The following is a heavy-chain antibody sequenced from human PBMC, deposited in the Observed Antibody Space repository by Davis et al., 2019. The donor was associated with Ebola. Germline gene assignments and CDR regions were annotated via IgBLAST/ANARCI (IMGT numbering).Heavy chain of an antibody. J-gene: IGHJ4*02. CDR1: GGSLNSNT. Sequence: SVKVSCKASGGSLNSNTITWVRQAPGQGLEWLGMIIPMFGTPNYAPNFQGRVTITADGSTNYMELRYLRSDDTAVYYCARGSCGAGSCPLAYWGQGSLVTVSS. D-gene: IGHD2-15*01. V-gene: IGHV1-69*13. CDR3: ARGSCGAGSCPLAY. CDR2: IIPMFGTP.